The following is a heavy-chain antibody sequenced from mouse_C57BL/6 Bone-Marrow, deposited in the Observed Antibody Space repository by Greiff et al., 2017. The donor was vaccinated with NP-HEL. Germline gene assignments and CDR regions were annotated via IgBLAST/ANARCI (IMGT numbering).Heavy chain of an antibody. V-gene: IGHV1-64*01. CDR2: IHPNSGST. J-gene: IGHJ4*01. CDR3: ARRDGISYGDMDY. D-gene: IGHD1-1*01. CDR1: GYTFTSYW. Sequence: QVQLQQPGAELVKPGASVKLSCKASGYTFTSYWMHWVKQRPGQGLEWIGMIHPNSGSTNYNEKFKSKATLTVDKSSSTAYMQLSSLTSEDSAVYYCARRDGISYGDMDYWGQGTSVTVSS.